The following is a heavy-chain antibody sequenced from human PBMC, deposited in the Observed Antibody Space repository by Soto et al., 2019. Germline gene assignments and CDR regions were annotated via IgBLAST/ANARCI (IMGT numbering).Heavy chain of an antibody. Sequence: GGSLRLSCAASGFTVSNFEVSWVRQAPGKGLEWVSYINSGGTSIKYADSVKGRFTMSRDNAWNSLYLQMTSLRDEDTAVYYCARENHGDAFDFWGQGIQVTVSS. J-gene: IGHJ4*02. CDR2: INSGGTSI. CDR3: ARENHGDAFDF. D-gene: IGHD4-17*01. CDR1: GFTVSNFE. V-gene: IGHV3-48*03.